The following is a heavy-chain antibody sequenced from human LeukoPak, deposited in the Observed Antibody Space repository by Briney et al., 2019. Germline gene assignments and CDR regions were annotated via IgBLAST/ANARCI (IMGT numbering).Heavy chain of an antibody. D-gene: IGHD1-26*01. CDR3: ARGYSGSYGRFDY. J-gene: IGHJ4*02. V-gene: IGHV4-31*03. CDR1: GGSISSGDYY. CDR2: IYYSGRT. Sequence: SQTLSLTCTVSGGSISSGDYYWSWIRQHPGKGLEWIGYIYYSGRTYYNPSLKSRVTISVDTSKNQFSLKLNSVTAADTAVYYCARGYSGSYGRFDYWGQGTLVTVSS.